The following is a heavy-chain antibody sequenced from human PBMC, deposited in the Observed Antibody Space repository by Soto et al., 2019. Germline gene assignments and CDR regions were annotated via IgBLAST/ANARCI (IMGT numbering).Heavy chain of an antibody. J-gene: IGHJ4*02. Sequence: EVQLLDSGGGLVQPGGSLRLSCAASGFIFDSHTMSWVRQAPGKGLEWVSGISGSGRSTYYADSMKGRFTISRDNPKNTLYLQMNSLRAEDTAVYYCAKGRGASYAYLWGNYIFDYWGQGTLVTVSS. V-gene: IGHV3-23*01. CDR2: ISGSGRST. CDR1: GFIFDSHT. CDR3: AKGRGASYAYLWGNYIFDY. D-gene: IGHD3-16*01.